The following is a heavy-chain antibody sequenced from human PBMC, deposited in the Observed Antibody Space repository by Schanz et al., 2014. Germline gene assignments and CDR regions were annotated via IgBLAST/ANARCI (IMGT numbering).Heavy chain of an antibody. V-gene: IGHV3-11*06. CDR1: GFTFSDYY. J-gene: IGHJ3*02. D-gene: IGHD3-10*01. Sequence: QGQLVESGGGVVQPGRSRRLSCAASGFTFSDYYMSWIRQAPGKGLEWVSDISSSSSYTNYADSVKGRFTISRDNSKNTLYLQMDSLRAEDTAVYYCARGIITMVRGGDVGAFDIWGQGTMVTVSS. CDR3: ARGIITMVRGGDVGAFDI. CDR2: ISSSSSYT.